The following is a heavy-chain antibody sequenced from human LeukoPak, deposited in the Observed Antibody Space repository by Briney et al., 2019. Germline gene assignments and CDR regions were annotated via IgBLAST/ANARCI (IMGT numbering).Heavy chain of an antibody. Sequence: SETLSLTCAVYGGSFSGYYWSWIRQPPGKGLEWIGEINHSGSTNYNPSLKSRVTISVDTSKNQFSLKLSSVTAADAAVYYCARGLGVLRYFDWLPGFDYWGQGTLVTVSS. J-gene: IGHJ4*02. D-gene: IGHD3-9*01. CDR2: INHSGST. CDR1: GGSFSGYY. V-gene: IGHV4-34*01. CDR3: ARGLGVLRYFDWLPGFDY.